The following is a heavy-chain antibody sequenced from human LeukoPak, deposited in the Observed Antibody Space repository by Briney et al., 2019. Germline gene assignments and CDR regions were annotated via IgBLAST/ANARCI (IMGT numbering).Heavy chain of an antibody. V-gene: IGHV4-39*07. J-gene: IGHJ4*02. D-gene: IGHD1-20*01. CDR2: IYFSGST. Sequence: SETLSLTCSVSGGSVSSSTFYWGWIRQPPGKGLEWIGRIYFSGSTFYNPSLKSRVTISVDTSKNQFSLKVRSVTAADTAVYYCARASYSWNWGQGTLVTVSS. CDR3: ARASYSWN. CDR1: GGSVSSSTFY.